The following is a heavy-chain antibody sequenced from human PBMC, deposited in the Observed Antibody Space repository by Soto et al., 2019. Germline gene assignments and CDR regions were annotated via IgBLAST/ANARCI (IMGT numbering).Heavy chain of an antibody. V-gene: IGHV1-69*02. J-gene: IGHJ5*02. Sequence: GASVKVSCKASGGTFSSYTISWVRQAPGQGLEWMGRIIPILGIANYAQKFQGRVTITADKSTSTAYMELSSLRSEDTAVYYCARYNDILTNWFDPCAQGTLVTVS. CDR1: GGTFSSYT. CDR2: IIPILGIA. D-gene: IGHD3-9*01. CDR3: ARYNDILTNWFDP.